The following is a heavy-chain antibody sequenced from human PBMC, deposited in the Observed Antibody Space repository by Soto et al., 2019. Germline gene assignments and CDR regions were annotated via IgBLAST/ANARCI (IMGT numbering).Heavy chain of an antibody. CDR1: GFTFSSYA. J-gene: IGHJ5*02. Sequence: GGSLRLSCAASGFTFSSYAMSWVRQAPGKGLEWVSAISGSGGSTYYADSVKGRFTISRDNSKNTLYLQMNSVRAEDTAVYYCAKDLGIAAAAPGDWFDPWGQGTLVTVSS. V-gene: IGHV3-23*01. CDR3: AKDLGIAAAAPGDWFDP. D-gene: IGHD6-13*01. CDR2: ISGSGGST.